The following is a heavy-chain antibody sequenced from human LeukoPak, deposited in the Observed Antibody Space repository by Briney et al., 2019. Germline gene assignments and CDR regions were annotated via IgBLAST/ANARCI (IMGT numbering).Heavy chain of an antibody. J-gene: IGHJ5*02. CDR1: GFTFSRYG. V-gene: IGHV3-30*18. CDR3: AKSSSPSSFDP. CDR2: ISYDGSNK. D-gene: IGHD2-2*01. Sequence: GGSLRLSCAASGFTFSRYGMHWVRQAPGKGLEWVAVISYDGSNKYYADSVKGRFTISRENSKKTLFLQMNSLKAEDTAVYYCAKSSSPSSFDPWGQGTLVTVSS.